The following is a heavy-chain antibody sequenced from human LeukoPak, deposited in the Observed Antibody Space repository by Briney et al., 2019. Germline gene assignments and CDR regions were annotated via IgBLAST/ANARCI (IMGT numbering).Heavy chain of an antibody. CDR2: IKPNSGGT. J-gene: IGHJ4*02. CDR1: GYTLIGYY. CDR3: ARVWESVTNTDY. Sequence: GASVKVSCKASGYTLIGYYMHGVRQAPGQGLECMGWIKPNSGGTNYAQKLQGRVTMTRDTSNSTAYMELSRLRSDDTAVYYCARVWESVTNTDYSGQGRLVTV. V-gene: IGHV1-2*02. D-gene: IGHD4-17*01.